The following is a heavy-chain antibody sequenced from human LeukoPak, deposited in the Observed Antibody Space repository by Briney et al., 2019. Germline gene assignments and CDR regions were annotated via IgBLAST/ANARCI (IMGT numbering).Heavy chain of an antibody. CDR2: ISSSGSTI. CDR1: GFRFNTYW. D-gene: IGHD3-10*02. V-gene: IGHV3-48*04. Sequence: GGSLRLSCAASGFRFNTYWMNWVRQAPGKGLEWVSYISSSGSTIYYADSVKGRFTISRDNAKNSPYLQMNSLRAEDTAVYYCAELGITMIGGVWGKGTTVTISS. CDR3: AELGITMIGGV. J-gene: IGHJ6*04.